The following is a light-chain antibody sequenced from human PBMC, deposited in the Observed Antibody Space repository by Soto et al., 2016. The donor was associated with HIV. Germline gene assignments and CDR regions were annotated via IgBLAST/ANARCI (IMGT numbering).Light chain of an antibody. Sequence: DIQMTQSPSTLSASVGDRVTITCRASQSISSWLAWYQQKPGKAPKLLIYKASSLESGVPSRFSGSGSGTEFTLTISSLQPDDFATYYCQQYNSYKGTFGQGTKVEI. CDR2: KAS. CDR3: QQYNSYKGT. V-gene: IGKV1-5*03. J-gene: IGKJ1*01. CDR1: QSISSW.